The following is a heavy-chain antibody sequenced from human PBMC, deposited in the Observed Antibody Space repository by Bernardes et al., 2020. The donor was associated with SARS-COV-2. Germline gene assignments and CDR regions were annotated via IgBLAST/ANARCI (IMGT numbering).Heavy chain of an antibody. CDR2: ISGSGGST. J-gene: IGHJ4*02. D-gene: IGHD6-19*01. Sequence: GGSLRLSRAASEFTFSSYAMSWVRQAPGKGLEWVSAISGSGGSTYYADSVKGRFTISRDNSKNTLYLQMNSLRAEDTAVYYCATRDAGIAVAGSIRDNWGQGILVTVSS. CDR1: EFTFSSYA. CDR3: ATRDAGIAVAGSIRDN. V-gene: IGHV3-23*01.